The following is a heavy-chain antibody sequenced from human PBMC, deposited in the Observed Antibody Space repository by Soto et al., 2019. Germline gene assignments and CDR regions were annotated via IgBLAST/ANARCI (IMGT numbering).Heavy chain of an antibody. CDR2: MNPYTGKA. Sequence: ASVKVSCKASGYTFTTYDINWVRQAPGQGLEWMGWMNPYTGKAGYAQKFQGRVTMTRDNFISTAYMELSSLRSEDTAVYYCARRKERSGPNYFDYWGLGTLVTVSS. CDR3: ARRKERSGPNYFDY. V-gene: IGHV1-8*01. J-gene: IGHJ4*02. CDR1: GYTFTTYD. D-gene: IGHD6-25*01.